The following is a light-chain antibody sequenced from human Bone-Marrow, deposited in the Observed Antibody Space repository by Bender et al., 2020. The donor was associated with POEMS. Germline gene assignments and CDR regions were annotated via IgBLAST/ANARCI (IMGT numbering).Light chain of an antibody. Sequence: QSALTQPASVSGSPGQSITISCTGASSDVGTYNLVSWYQQHPGRAPKLIIFEVSKRPSGVSDRFSGSKSGNTASLTISGLQAEDEADYFCTSFTTTNAYVFGTGTKVTVL. J-gene: IGLJ1*01. V-gene: IGLV2-14*02. CDR3: TSFTTTNAYV. CDR1: SSDVGTYNL. CDR2: EVS.